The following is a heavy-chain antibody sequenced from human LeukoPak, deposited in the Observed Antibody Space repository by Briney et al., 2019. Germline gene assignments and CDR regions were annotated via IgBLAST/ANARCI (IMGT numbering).Heavy chain of an antibody. J-gene: IGHJ4*02. CDR3: AKGGGYCSSTSCYRAFDY. V-gene: IGHV3-23*01. CDR2: ISGSGGST. D-gene: IGHD2-2*01. Sequence: GGSLRLSCAASGFTFSSYAMSWVRQAPGKGLEWVSAISGSGGSTYYADSVKGRFTLSRDNSKNTLYLQMNSLRAEDTAVYYCAKGGGYCSSTSCYRAFDYWGQRTLVTVSS. CDR1: GFTFSSYA.